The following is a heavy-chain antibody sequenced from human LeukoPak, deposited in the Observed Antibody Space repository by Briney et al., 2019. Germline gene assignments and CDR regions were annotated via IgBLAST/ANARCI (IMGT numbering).Heavy chain of an antibody. CDR1: GFTVSGNY. D-gene: IGHD3-22*01. V-gene: IGHV3-23*01. Sequence: PGGSLRLSCAAFGFTVSGNYMSWVRQAPGKGLEWVSAISDSGGRTFYADSVKGRFTISRDNSKNTLYLQINSLRAEDTAVYYCAKDSYDTSVWGQGTLVTVSA. CDR3: AKDSYDTSV. CDR2: ISDSGGRT. J-gene: IGHJ4*02.